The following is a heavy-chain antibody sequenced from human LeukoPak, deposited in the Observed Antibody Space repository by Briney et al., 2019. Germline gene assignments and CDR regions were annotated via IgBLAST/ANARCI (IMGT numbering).Heavy chain of an antibody. J-gene: IGHJ4*02. CDR1: GFTFSSYA. CDR2: ISGSGGST. CDR3: AKLDHWGTDY. V-gene: IGHV3-23*01. Sequence: PGGSLRLSCAASGFTFSSYAMSWVRQAPGKGLEWVSAISGSGGSTYYADSVKGRFTISRDNSKNTPYLQMNSPRAEDTAVYYCAKLDHWGTDYWGQGTLVTVSS. D-gene: IGHD3-16*01.